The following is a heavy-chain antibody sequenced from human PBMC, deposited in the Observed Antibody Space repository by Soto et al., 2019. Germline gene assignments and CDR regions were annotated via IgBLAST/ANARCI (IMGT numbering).Heavy chain of an antibody. CDR1: GYTFTTYY. CDR3: SRPNFWSGDYLGYGMDV. D-gene: IGHD3-3*01. Sequence: QVQLVQSGAEVKKPGASVQVSCKASGYTFTTYYIHWVRQAPGQGLEWMGVINPSGGTASYAQTFHGSATLNRDTSASIVYMELSRLRSDDTAFYYCSRPNFWSGDYLGYGMDVWGQGTPVIVSS. J-gene: IGHJ6*02. CDR2: INPSGGTA. V-gene: IGHV1-46*01.